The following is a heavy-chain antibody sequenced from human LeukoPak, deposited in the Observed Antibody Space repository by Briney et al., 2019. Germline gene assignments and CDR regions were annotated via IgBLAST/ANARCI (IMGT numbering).Heavy chain of an antibody. D-gene: IGHD6-13*01. CDR1: GFSFSNYD. CDR2: ISGRDGTT. V-gene: IGHV3-23*01. J-gene: IGHJ4*02. CDR3: AKDFSSSWFHFDY. Sequence: GGSLRLSCAASGFSFSNYDMTWVRQAPGKGLEWVSTISGRDGTTYYADSVKGRFTISRDSSKNTLYLQMHSLRAEDTAVYYCAKDFSSSWFHFDYWGQGTLVTVSS.